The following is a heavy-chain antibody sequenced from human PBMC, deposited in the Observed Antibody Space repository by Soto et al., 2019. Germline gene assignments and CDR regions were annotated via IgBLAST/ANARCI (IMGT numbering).Heavy chain of an antibody. CDR2: IIPICGTA. V-gene: IGHV1-69*01. CDR3: ARSHGSSTSLEIYYYYYYGMDV. CDR1: GSIFSSST. D-gene: IGHD2-2*01. J-gene: IGHJ6*02. Sequence: QVQLVQSGAEVKKPGSSVKVSYEASGSIFSSSTISWVREAPGGVVEWVGGIIPICGTANYAQMLQGRVTITANESTSTAYMELSSLRSEDTAVYYCARSHGSSTSLEIYYYYYYGMDVWGQGTTVTVSS.